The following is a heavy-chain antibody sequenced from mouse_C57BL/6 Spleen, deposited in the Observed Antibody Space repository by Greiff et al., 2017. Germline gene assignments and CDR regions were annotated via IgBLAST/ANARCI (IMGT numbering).Heavy chain of an antibody. CDR1: GYTFTSYW. J-gene: IGHJ3*01. Sequence: QVQLQQPGAELVMPGASVKLSCKASGYTFTSYWMHWVKQRPGQGLEWIGEIDPSDSYTNYNQKFKGKSTLTVDKSSSTAYLQLSSLTSEDSAVYYCARVGSSPAWCAYWGQGTLVTVSA. V-gene: IGHV1-69*01. D-gene: IGHD1-1*01. CDR2: IDPSDSYT. CDR3: ARVGSSPAWCAY.